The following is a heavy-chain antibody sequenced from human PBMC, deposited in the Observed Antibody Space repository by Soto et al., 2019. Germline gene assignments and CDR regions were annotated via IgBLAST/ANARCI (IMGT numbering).Heavy chain of an antibody. V-gene: IGHV3-23*01. Sequence: GCLRLSCAASGFPFSTYVMSWVRQAPGKGLEWVSGISGGGSNTFYADSVKGRFTISRDNSKNTLLLQMNSLGAENTAVYYCAKDSNKYSSSLRGRYFDYWGQGIGVTVSS. J-gene: IGHJ4*02. CDR1: GFPFSTYV. CDR2: ISGGGSNT. D-gene: IGHD4-4*01. CDR3: AKDSNKYSSSLRGRYFDY.